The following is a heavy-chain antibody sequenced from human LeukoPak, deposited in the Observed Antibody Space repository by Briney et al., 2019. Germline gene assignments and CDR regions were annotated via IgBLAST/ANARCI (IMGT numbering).Heavy chain of an antibody. V-gene: IGHV3-30*18. CDR3: AKSLNFHSSIPVGAFDF. CDR1: GFTFSSYA. D-gene: IGHD1-20*01. J-gene: IGHJ3*01. CDR2: ISWDTTNR. Sequence: QPGGSLRLSCAVSGFTFSSYAMHWVRQAPGKGLEWVAVISWDTTNRYYTDSVKGRFTISRDNSKKTLYLQMNNAKTEDTAVYYCAKSLNFHSSIPVGAFDFWGQGTAVTVS.